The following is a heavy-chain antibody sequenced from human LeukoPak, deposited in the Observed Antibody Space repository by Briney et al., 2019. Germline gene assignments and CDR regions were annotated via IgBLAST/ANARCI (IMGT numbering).Heavy chain of an antibody. CDR1: GFTFSSYA. CDR3: AKVLNYYGSGYFDY. D-gene: IGHD3-10*01. CDR2: ISGSGGST. Sequence: GSLRLSCAASGFTFSSYAMSWVRQAPGKGLEWVSAISGSGGSTHYADSVKGRFTISRDNSKNTLYLQMNSLRAGDTAVYYCAKVLNYYGSGYFDYWGQGTLVTVSS. V-gene: IGHV3-23*01. J-gene: IGHJ4*02.